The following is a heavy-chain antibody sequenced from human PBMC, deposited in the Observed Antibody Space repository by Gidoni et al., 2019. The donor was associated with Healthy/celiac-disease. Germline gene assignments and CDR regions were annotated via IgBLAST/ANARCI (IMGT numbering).Heavy chain of an antibody. CDR2: ISSSSSYI. CDR1: GFTFSSYS. D-gene: IGHD5-12*01. J-gene: IGHJ3*02. Sequence: EVQLVESGGGLVKPGGSLRLSCAASGFTFSSYSMNWVRQAPGKGLEWVSSISSSSSYIYYADSVKGRFTISRDNAKNSLYLQMNSLRAEDTAVYYCARAAGLPDHDAFDIWGQGTMVTVSS. CDR3: ARAAGLPDHDAFDI. V-gene: IGHV3-21*01.